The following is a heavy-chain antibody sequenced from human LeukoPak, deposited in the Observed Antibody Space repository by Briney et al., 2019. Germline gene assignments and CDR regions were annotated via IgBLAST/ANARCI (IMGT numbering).Heavy chain of an antibody. J-gene: IGHJ4*02. D-gene: IGHD3-22*01. CDR3: ARDSGMIDSLDY. Sequence: GGSLRLSCAASGFTFSNAWMSWVRQAPGKGLEWVGRIKSKTDGGTTDYAAPVKGRFTISRDDSKNTLYLQMNSLKTEDTAVYYCARDSGMIDSLDYWGQGTLVTVSS. V-gene: IGHV3-15*01. CDR2: IKSKTDGGTT. CDR1: GFTFSNAW.